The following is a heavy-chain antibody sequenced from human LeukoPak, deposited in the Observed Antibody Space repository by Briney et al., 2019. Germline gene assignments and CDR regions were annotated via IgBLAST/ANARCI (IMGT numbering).Heavy chain of an antibody. V-gene: IGHV4-39*01. D-gene: IGHD6-19*01. CDR3: ARYPIAVAGTTKGNAFDI. J-gene: IGHJ3*02. Sequence: SETLSLTCTVSGGSISSSSYYWGWTRQPPGKGLEWIGSIYYSGSTYYNPSLKSRVTISVDTSKNQFSLKLSSVTAADTAVYYCARYPIAVAGTTKGNAFDIWGQGTMVTVSS. CDR1: GGSISSSSYY. CDR2: IYYSGST.